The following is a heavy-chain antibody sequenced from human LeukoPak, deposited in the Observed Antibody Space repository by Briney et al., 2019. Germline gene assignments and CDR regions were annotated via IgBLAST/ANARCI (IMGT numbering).Heavy chain of an antibody. CDR1: GFTFSNYS. D-gene: IGHD4-17*01. J-gene: IGHJ6*02. CDR3: ARDYWPGQSTAPAYYYCMDV. Sequence: GGSLRLSCAASGFTFSNYSMHWVRQAPGKGLEYVSAINSNGGSTYYANSVKGRFTISRDNSKNTVYLQMGSLRAEDMAVYYCARDYWPGQSTAPAYYYCMDVWGQGTTVTVSS. V-gene: IGHV3-64*01. CDR2: INSNGGST.